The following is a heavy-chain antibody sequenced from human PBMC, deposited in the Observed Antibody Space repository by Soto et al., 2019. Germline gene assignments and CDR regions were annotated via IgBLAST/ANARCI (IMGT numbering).Heavy chain of an antibody. CDR2: ISAYNGNT. D-gene: IGHD3-3*01. J-gene: IGHJ6*02. CDR1: GYTFTSYG. V-gene: IGHV1-18*01. Sequence: QVQLVQSGAEVKKPGASVKVSCKASGYTFTSYGISWVRQAPGQGLEWMGWISAYNGNTNYAQKLQGRVTMTTATSTGTAYMELRSLRSDDTAVYYCASDRVFGVVLPYYYGMDVWGQGTTVTVSS. CDR3: ASDRVFGVVLPYYYGMDV.